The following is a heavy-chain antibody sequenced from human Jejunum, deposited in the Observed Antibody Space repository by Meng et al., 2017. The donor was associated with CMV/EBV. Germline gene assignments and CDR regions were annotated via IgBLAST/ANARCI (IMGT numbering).Heavy chain of an antibody. CDR3: AGDRGQADY. Sequence: SRTCTVSGGTISSSGYYWGWIRQPPGKGLEWIGNMYYSGSTYYNPSLQSRVTISLDTSKNQFSLKLSSVTAADTAVYYCAGDRGQADYWGQGTLVTVSS. D-gene: IGHD3-10*01. CDR1: GGTISSSGYY. CDR2: MYYSGST. J-gene: IGHJ4*02. V-gene: IGHV4-39*01.